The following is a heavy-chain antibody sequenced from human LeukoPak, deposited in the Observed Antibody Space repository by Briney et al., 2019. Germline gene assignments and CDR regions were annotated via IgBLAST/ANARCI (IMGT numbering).Heavy chain of an antibody. CDR3: AKGWNCDY. J-gene: IGHJ4*02. Sequence: GGSLRLSCAASGFSFSIYSMNWVRQAPGKGLEWVSYISSSSSTIYYADSVKGRFTIFRDNAKNSLYLQMISLRAEDTAVYYCAKGWNCDYWGQGTLVTVSS. V-gene: IGHV3-48*04. D-gene: IGHD1-1*01. CDR2: ISSSSSTI. CDR1: GFSFSIYS.